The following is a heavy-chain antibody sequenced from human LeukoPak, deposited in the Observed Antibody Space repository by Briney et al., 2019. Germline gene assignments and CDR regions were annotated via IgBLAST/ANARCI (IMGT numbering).Heavy chain of an antibody. Sequence: GPVKVSCKASGYNFIAYYIHWVRQAPGQGLEWMGWIHPNSGGPNYAQQFQGRVTMTRDTSINTAYMELSRVVSADTAVYYCARGGTDTVTNWFDPWGQGSRVTVSS. J-gene: IGHJ5*02. V-gene: IGHV1-2*02. CDR1: GYNFIAYY. CDR2: IHPNSGGP. D-gene: IGHD1-1*01. CDR3: ARGGTDTVTNWFDP.